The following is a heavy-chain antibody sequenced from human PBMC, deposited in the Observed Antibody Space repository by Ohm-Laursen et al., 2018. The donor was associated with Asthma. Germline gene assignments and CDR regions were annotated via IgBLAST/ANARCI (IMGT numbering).Heavy chain of an antibody. CDR1: GFTFDDYA. CDR2: ISWNSGSI. V-gene: IGHV3-9*01. CDR3: AKDPAYSSSWSYYYYGMDV. D-gene: IGHD6-13*01. J-gene: IGHJ6*02. Sequence: RSLRLSCAASGFTFDDYAMHWVRQAPGKGLEWVSGISWNSGSIGYADSVKGRFTISRDNAKNSLYLQMNSLRAEDTALYYCAKDPAYSSSWSYYYYGMDVWGQGTTVTVSS.